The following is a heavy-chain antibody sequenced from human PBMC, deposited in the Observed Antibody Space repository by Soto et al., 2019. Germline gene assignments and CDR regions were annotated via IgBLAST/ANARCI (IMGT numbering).Heavy chain of an antibody. Sequence: EVQLVESGGGLVKPGGSLRISYASSCFTFSNAWIKWVRQARGKGLEWVGRIKIKTNGGTTDYAAPVKGRFATSRNDSNNMVYLQMNSLQIEDTAVYYCTTASYSTILVVRFEYWGHGTLVPVSS. CDR3: TTASYSTILVVRFEY. CDR2: IKIKTNGGTT. D-gene: IGHD3-22*01. CDR1: CFTFSNAW. J-gene: IGHJ4*01. V-gene: IGHV3-15*07.